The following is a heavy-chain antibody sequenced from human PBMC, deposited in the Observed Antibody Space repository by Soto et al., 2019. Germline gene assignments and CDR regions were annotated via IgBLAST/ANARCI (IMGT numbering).Heavy chain of an antibody. J-gene: IGHJ4*02. Sequence: GASVKLSCKDSGGTFRLNAISWVQQAPKQGLEWMGGIIPLFGTTNYAQKFQGTVTITADESTTTAYMELSSLRSEDTAVYYCARSYYDSNNYYYYFDLWGQGTPVTVSS. D-gene: IGHD3-22*01. CDR1: GGTFRLNA. V-gene: IGHV1-69*13. CDR3: ARSYYDSNNYYYYFDL. CDR2: IIPLFGTT.